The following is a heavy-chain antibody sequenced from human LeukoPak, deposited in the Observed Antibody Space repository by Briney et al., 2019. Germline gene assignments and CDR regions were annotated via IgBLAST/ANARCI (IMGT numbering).Heavy chain of an antibody. CDR3: ARHESGYSSGWFDAFDI. CDR2: IYYSGST. Sequence: NPSETLSLTCTVSGGSISSSSYYWGWIRQPPGKGLEWFGSIYYSGSTYYNPSLKSRVTISVDTSKNQFSLKLSSVTAADTAVYYCARHESGYSSGWFDAFDIWGQGTMVTVSS. V-gene: IGHV4-39*01. D-gene: IGHD6-19*01. CDR1: GGSISSSSYY. J-gene: IGHJ3*02.